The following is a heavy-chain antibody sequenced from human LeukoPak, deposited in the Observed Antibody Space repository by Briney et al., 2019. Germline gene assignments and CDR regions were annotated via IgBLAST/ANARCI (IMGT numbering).Heavy chain of an antibody. CDR2: INSGGDRA. J-gene: IGHJ3*02. CDR1: GFTFRSYA. D-gene: IGHD3-10*01. V-gene: IGHV3-23*01. Sequence: PGGPLRLSCAASGFTFRSYAVTWVRQTPGKGLEWVTAINSGGDRAYYADSVKGRFTISRDNAKNSLYLQMNSLRAEDTAVYYCARDKAPYRLLWSGGGTNKHAFDIWGQGTMVTVSS. CDR3: ARDKAPYRLLWSGGGTNKHAFDI.